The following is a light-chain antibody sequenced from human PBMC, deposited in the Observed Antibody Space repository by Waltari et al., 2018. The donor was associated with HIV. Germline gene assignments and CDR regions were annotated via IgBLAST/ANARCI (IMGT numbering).Light chain of an antibody. CDR2: DAS. CDR3: QQRSNWPPGIFT. V-gene: IGKV3-11*01. CDR1: HSVSNF. J-gene: IGKJ3*01. Sequence: EIVLTQSPATLSLSPGEKATLSCRASHSVSNFLAWYQQKPGQAPRLLIYDASNRATGIPARFSGSGSGTDFTLTISSLEPEDFAVYYCQQRSNWPPGIFTFGPGTKVDIK.